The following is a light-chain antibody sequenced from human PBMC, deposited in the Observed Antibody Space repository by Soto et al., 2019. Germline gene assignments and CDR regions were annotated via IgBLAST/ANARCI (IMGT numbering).Light chain of an antibody. V-gene: IGKV2-30*02. CDR3: MPGSHWPPIT. CDR1: QSLVHRDGNTY. J-gene: IGKJ5*01. Sequence: DVVVTQSPLSLPVTLGQAASISCRSSQSLVHRDGNTYLSWFRQRPGQSPRRLIYKVSNREAGVPDRFSGSGSGTDFTLKISRVEAEDVGLYYCMPGSHWPPITFGQGTRLEIK. CDR2: KVS.